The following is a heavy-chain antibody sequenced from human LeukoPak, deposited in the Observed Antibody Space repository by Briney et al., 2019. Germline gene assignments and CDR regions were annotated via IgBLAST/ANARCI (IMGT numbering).Heavy chain of an antibody. Sequence: PGGSLRLSCAASGFPFSNYGMHWVRQAPGKGLEWVAVIPADGIDKYYADSVKGRFTISRDNSKNTLYLQMSSLRPEDTAVYYCAKDKGREGDYWGQGNLVTVSS. V-gene: IGHV3-30*18. CDR2: IPADGIDK. CDR3: AKDKGREGDY. J-gene: IGHJ4*02. CDR1: GFPFSNYG.